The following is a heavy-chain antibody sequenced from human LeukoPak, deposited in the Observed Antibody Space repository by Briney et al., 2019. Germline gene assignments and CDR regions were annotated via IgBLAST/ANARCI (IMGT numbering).Heavy chain of an antibody. CDR3: ARVYYSSSYDYWYFDL. D-gene: IGHD6-13*01. J-gene: IGHJ2*01. V-gene: IGHV4-39*07. Sequence: SETLSLTCTVSGGSISSSSYYWGWIRQPPGKGLEWIGSIYYSGSTYYNPSLKSRVTISVDTSKNQFSLKLTSVTAADTAVYYCARVYYSSSYDYWYFDLWGRGTLVTVSS. CDR2: IYYSGST. CDR1: GGSISSSSYY.